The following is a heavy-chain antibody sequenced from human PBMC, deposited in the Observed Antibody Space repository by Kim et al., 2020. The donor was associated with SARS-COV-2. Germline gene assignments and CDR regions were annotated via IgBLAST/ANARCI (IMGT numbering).Heavy chain of an antibody. CDR3: ASGGPPASSGYYDDALDI. J-gene: IGHJ3*02. CDR1: GFTFSSYW. Sequence: GGSLRLSCAASGFTFSSYWMSWVRQAPGKGLEWVANIKQDGSEKYYVDSVKGRFTISRDNARNSLYLQMNSLRAEDTAVYYCASGGPPASSGYYDDALDIWGQGTMVTVSS. CDR2: IKQDGSEK. V-gene: IGHV3-7*01. D-gene: IGHD3-22*01.